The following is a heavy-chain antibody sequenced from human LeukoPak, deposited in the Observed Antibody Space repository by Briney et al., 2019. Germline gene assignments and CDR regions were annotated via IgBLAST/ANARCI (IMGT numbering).Heavy chain of an antibody. CDR1: GYTFTSYG. J-gene: IGHJ4*02. CDR2: ISAYNGNT. D-gene: IGHD3-3*01. CDR3: ARNTIFGVVITSFDY. Sequence: ASVKVSCKASGYTFTSYGISWVRQAPGRGLEWMGWISAYNGNTNYAQKLQGRVTMTTDTFTSTAYMELRSLRSDDTAVYYCARNTIFGVVITSFDYWGQGTLVTVSS. V-gene: IGHV1-18*01.